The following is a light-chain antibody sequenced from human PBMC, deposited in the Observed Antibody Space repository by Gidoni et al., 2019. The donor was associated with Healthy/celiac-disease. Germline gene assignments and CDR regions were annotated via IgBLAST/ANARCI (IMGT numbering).Light chain of an antibody. V-gene: IGKV1-16*01. CDR2: AAS. Sequence: DIQMTQSPSSLSASVGDRVTITCRASQGISNYLAWFQQKPGKAPKSLIYAASRLQSGSGTDFTLTISSLQPEDFATYYCQQYNSYPPTFGPGTKVDIK. CDR1: QGISNY. J-gene: IGKJ3*01. CDR3: QQYNSYPPT.